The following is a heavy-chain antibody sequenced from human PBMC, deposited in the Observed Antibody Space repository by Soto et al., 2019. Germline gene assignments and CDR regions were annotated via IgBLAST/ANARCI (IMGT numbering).Heavy chain of an antibody. Sequence: GGSLRLSCAASGFTFSSYWMSWVRQAPGKGLEWVANIKQDGSERYYVDSVKGRFTISRDNAKNSLYVQMNSLTAEDTAVYYCARDRSVHAFDIWGQGTMVTVSS. V-gene: IGHV3-7*01. CDR3: ARDRSVHAFDI. D-gene: IGHD3-10*01. CDR1: GFTFSSYW. J-gene: IGHJ3*02. CDR2: IKQDGSER.